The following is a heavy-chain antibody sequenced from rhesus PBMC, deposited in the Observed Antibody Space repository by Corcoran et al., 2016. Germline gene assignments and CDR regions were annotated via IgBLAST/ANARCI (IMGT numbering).Heavy chain of an antibody. CDR1: GCPSSSYG. CDR2: ISSDISYG. D-gene: IGHD2-15*01. J-gene: IGHJ5-2*02. V-gene: IGHV3S16*01. CDR3: NRGGTAHNSLDV. Sequence: EVQLVESGGGLVQPGGSLRLSCDASGCPSSSYGMTWVSQGPGNGLELVSSISSDISYGYYADFVKGRFTISRDNAKNALSLQMNSLRAEDTAVYYCNRGGTAHNSLDVWGRGVLVTVSS.